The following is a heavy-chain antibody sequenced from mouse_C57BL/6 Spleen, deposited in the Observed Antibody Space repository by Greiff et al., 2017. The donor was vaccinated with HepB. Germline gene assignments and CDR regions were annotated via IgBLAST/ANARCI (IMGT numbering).Heavy chain of an antibody. CDR1: GFTFSSYG. CDR3: ASQRDYYGSSYVGYFDV. Sequence: EVKLVESGGDLVKPGGSLKLSCAASGFTFSSYGMSWVRQTPDKRLEWVATISSGGSYTYYPDSVKGRFTISRDNAKNTLYLQMSSLKSEDTAMYYCASQRDYYGSSYVGYFDVWGTGTTVTVSS. J-gene: IGHJ1*03. CDR2: ISSGGSYT. D-gene: IGHD1-1*01. V-gene: IGHV5-6*01.